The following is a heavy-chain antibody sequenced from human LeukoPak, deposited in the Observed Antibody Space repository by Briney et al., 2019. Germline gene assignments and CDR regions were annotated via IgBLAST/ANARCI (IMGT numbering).Heavy chain of an antibody. D-gene: IGHD6-6*01. CDR1: GFIFSDYY. V-gene: IGHV3-11*04. J-gene: IGHJ4*02. CDR3: ARGGAARPDF. CDR2: ISGSGSTI. Sequence: GGSLRLSCAASGFIFSDYYMGWIRQAPGKGLQWVSYISGSGSTIYYADSVKGRFTISRDNAKDSLYLQMNSLRVEDTAVYYCARGGAARPDFWGQGTLVTVSS.